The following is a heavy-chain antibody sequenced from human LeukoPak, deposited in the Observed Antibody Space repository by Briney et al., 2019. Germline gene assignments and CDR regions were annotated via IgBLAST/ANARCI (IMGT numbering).Heavy chain of an antibody. J-gene: IGHJ4*02. CDR3: AGVDIVATIIDY. Sequence: SETLSLTCAVSGGSISSGGYSWSWIRQPPGKGLEWIGYIYHSGSTYYNPSLKSRVTISVDRSKNQFSLKLSSVTAADTAVYYCAGVDIVATIIDYWGQGTLVTVSS. D-gene: IGHD5-12*01. CDR2: IYHSGST. CDR1: GGSISSGGYS. V-gene: IGHV4-30-2*01.